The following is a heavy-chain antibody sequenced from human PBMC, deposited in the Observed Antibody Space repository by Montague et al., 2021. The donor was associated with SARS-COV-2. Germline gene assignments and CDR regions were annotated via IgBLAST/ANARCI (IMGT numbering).Heavy chain of an antibody. CDR1: GGSISSGGYY. Sequence: TLSLTCTVSGGSISSGGYYWSWIRQHPGKGLEWIGYIYYSGSTXYNPSLKSRVTISVDTSKNQFSLKLSSVTAADTAVYYCARASGKITIFGVVISYFDYWGQGTLVTVSS. V-gene: IGHV4-31*03. J-gene: IGHJ4*02. CDR3: ARASGKITIFGVVISYFDY. D-gene: IGHD3-3*01. CDR2: IYYSGST.